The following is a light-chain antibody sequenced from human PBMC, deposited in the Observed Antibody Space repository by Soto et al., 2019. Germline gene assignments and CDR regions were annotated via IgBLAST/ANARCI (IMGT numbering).Light chain of an antibody. CDR1: QAVRNA. CDR2: AAS. Sequence: IQVTQSPSSPSAVVGDRVTITCRGSQAVRNALAWFQQRPGKAPKRLIYAASTLQGGVPSRFSGTGSGTEFTLTISSLQPEDFATYYCLQHNTYPWTLGQGTEVDIK. V-gene: IGKV1-17*01. J-gene: IGKJ1*01. CDR3: LQHNTYPWT.